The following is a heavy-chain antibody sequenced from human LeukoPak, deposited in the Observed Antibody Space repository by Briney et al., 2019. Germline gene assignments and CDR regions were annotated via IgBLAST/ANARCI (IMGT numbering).Heavy chain of an antibody. CDR1: GFTFSDYY. D-gene: IGHD3-10*01. CDR3: ARAASYYYGSGSYGVDY. CDR2: ISSSSSYT. J-gene: IGHJ4*02. V-gene: IGHV3-11*05. Sequence: GGSLRLSCAASGFTFSDYYMSWIRQAPGKGLEWVSYISSSSSYTNHADSVKGRFTISRDNAKNSLYLQMNSLRAEDTAVYYCARAASYYYGSGSYGVDYWGQGTLVTVSS.